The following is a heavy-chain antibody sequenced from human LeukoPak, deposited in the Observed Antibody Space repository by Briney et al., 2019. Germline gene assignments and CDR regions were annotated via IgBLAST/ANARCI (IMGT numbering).Heavy chain of an antibody. D-gene: IGHD5-12*01. V-gene: IGHV3-21*01. J-gene: IGHJ4*02. CDR3: ARKRRNIVATNLDY. Sequence: GGSLRLSCAASGFTFSSYSMNWVRQAPGKGLEWVSSISSSSSYIYYADSVKGRFTISRDNAKNSLYLQMNSLRAEDTAVYYWARKRRNIVATNLDYWGQGTLVTVSS. CDR1: GFTFSSYS. CDR2: ISSSSSYI.